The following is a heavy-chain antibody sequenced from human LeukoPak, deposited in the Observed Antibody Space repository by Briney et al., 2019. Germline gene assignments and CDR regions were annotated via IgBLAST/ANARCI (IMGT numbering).Heavy chain of an antibody. Sequence: PGGSLRLSCAASGFTFSSYGMHWVRQAPGKGLEWVAVISYDGSNKYYADSVKGRFTISRDNSKNTLYLQMNSLRAEDTAVYYCAKSGGDYGFDYWGQGTLVTVSS. CDR1: GFTFSSYG. CDR2: ISYDGSNK. D-gene: IGHD4-17*01. V-gene: IGHV3-30*18. CDR3: AKSGGDYGFDY. J-gene: IGHJ4*02.